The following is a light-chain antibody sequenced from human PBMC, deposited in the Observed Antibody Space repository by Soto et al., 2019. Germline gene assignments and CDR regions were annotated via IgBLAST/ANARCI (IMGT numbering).Light chain of an antibody. CDR1: SSDVGGYDY. J-gene: IGLJ1*01. V-gene: IGLV2-14*01. CDR2: EVS. CDR3: SSYSISTAYL. Sequence: QSVLTQPASVSGSPGQSITISCTGTSSDVGGYDYVSWYQLHPGKAPKLMVFEVSNRPSGVSYRFSGSKSGNTASLTISGLQAEDEADYFCSSYSISTAYLFGTGTEVPVL.